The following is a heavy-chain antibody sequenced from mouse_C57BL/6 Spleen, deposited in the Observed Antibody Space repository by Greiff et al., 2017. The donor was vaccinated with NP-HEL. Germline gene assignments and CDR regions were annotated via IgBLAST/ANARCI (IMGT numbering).Heavy chain of an antibody. CDR2: IRSKSNNYAT. D-gene: IGHD4-1*01. CDR3: VRGGTGTLDY. V-gene: IGHV10-1*01. CDR1: GFSFNTYA. J-gene: IGHJ2*01. Sequence: EVMLVESGGGLVQPKGSLKLSCAASGFSFNTYAMNWVRQAPGKGLEWVARIRSKSNNYATYYADSVKDRFTISRDDSESMLYLQMNNLKTEDTAMYYCVRGGTGTLDYWGQGTTLTVSS.